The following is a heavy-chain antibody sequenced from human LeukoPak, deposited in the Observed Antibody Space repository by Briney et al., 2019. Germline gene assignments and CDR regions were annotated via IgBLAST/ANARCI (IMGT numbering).Heavy chain of an antibody. D-gene: IGHD3-10*01. CDR1: GFTFSSYS. J-gene: IGHJ4*02. CDR2: ISSSSSYI. V-gene: IGHV3-21*01. CDR3: ARAGGFGELFEFDY. Sequence: GGSLRLSCAASGFTFSSYSMNWVRQAPGKGLEWVSSISSSSSYIYYADSVKGRFTISRDNAKNTLYLQMNSLRAEDTAVYYCARAGGFGELFEFDYWGQGTLVTVSS.